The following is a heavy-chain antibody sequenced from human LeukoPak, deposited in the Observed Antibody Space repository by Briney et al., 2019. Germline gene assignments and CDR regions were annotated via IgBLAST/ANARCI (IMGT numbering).Heavy chain of an antibody. CDR2: ISGSGGST. Sequence: GGPLRLSCAASGFTFSSYAMSWVRQAPGKGLEWVSAISGSGGSTYYADSVKGRFTISRDNSKNTLYLQMNSVRAEDTAVYYCAKDSEGDGYTAFHYWVQGTLVTVSS. CDR3: AKDSEGDGYTAFHY. CDR1: GFTFSSYA. V-gene: IGHV3-23*01. D-gene: IGHD5-24*01. J-gene: IGHJ4*02.